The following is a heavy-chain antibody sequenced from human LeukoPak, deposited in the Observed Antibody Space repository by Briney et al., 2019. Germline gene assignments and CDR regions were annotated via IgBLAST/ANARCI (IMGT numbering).Heavy chain of an antibody. Sequence: PSETLSLTCTVSGGSTSSSSYYWGWIRQPRGKGLEWIGSIYYSGSTYYNPSLKSRVTISVDTSKNQFSLKLSSVTAADTAVYYCASRGTMVRGVIRHNPPFDYWGQGTLVTVSS. J-gene: IGHJ4*02. CDR1: GGSTSSSSYY. CDR3: ASRGTMVRGVIRHNPPFDY. D-gene: IGHD3-10*01. V-gene: IGHV4-39*07. CDR2: IYYSGST.